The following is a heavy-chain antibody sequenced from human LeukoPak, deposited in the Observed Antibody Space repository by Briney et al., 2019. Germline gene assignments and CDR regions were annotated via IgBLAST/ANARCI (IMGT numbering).Heavy chain of an antibody. Sequence: PSETLSLTCTVSGGSISSYYWSWIRQPAGKGLEWIGRTYTSGSTNYNPSLKSRVTMSVDTSKNQFSLKPSSVTAADTAVYYCASTLGYCSGGSCYTHFDYWGQGTLVTVSS. V-gene: IGHV4-4*07. CDR3: ASTLGYCSGGSCYTHFDY. CDR2: TYTSGST. D-gene: IGHD2-15*01. J-gene: IGHJ4*02. CDR1: GGSISSYY.